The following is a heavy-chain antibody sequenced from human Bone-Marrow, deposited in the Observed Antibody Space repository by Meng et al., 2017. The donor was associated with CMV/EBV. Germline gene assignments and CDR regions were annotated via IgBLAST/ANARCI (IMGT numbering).Heavy chain of an antibody. D-gene: IGHD3-10*01. CDR1: GFTFSSYW. V-gene: IGHV3-74*01. J-gene: IGHJ6*02. CDR3: ARARYYGSGIAGMDV. Sequence: GESLKISCAASGFTFSSYWMHWVRQAPGKGLVWVSRINSDGSSTSYADSVKGRFTISRDNAKNTLYLQMNSLRAEDTAVYYCARARYYGSGIAGMDVWVQGTTVTVSS. CDR2: INSDGSST.